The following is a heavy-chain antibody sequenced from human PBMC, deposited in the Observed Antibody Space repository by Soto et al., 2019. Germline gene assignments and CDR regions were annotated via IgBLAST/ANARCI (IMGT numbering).Heavy chain of an antibody. CDR1: GYSFTSHC. CDR2: ISTSNGDT. Sequence: QAELVQSGAEVKKPGASVKVSCKASGYSFTSHCITWVRQAPGQGLEWMGWISTSNGDTDIARRFQGDVAMTMDTTRRSVYLELTRLRSEDSAVYYCVRNNHDAGNYYYAIDVWGQGTTVTVSS. D-gene: IGHD3-10*01. CDR3: VRNNHDAGNYYYAIDV. V-gene: IGHV1-18*01. J-gene: IGHJ6*01.